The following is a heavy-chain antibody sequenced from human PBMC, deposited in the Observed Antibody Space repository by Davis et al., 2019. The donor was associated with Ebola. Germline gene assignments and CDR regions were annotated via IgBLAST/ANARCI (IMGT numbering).Heavy chain of an antibody. CDR3: ARVQYDPLDWLLLSLGGMDV. CDR2: IYSGGST. J-gene: IGHJ6*04. CDR1: GFTVSSDY. Sequence: GESLKISCVASGFTVSSDYMSWVRQAPGKGLEWVSVIYSGGSTYYADSVKGRFTISRDNSKNTLYLQMNSLRAEDTAVYYCARVQYDPLDWLLLSLGGMDVWGKGTTVTVSS. V-gene: IGHV3-53*05. D-gene: IGHD3-9*01.